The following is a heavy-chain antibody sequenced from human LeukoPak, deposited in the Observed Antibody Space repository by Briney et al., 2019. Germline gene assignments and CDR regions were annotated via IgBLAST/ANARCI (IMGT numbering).Heavy chain of an antibody. CDR3: AREDGYSSSWYSDY. D-gene: IGHD6-13*01. J-gene: IGHJ4*02. CDR2: ISSTSIYT. CDR1: GGSISSSNYY. V-gene: IGHV3-11*05. Sequence: LSLTCTVSGGSISSSNYYWVWIRQAPGKGLEWVSDISSTSIYTNYADSVKGRFTISRDNAKNSLYLQMNSLRAEDTAVYYCAREDGYSSSWYSDYWGQGTLVTVSS.